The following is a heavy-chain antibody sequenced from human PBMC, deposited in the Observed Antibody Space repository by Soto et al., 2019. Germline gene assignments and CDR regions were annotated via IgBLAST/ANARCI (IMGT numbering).Heavy chain of an antibody. J-gene: IGHJ4*02. Sequence: SETLSLTCTVSGGSISSYYWSWNRQPPGKGLEWIGYIYYSGSTNYNPSLKSRVTISVDTSKNQFSLKLSSVTAADTAVYYCARLSGYATFDYWGQGTLVTVSS. CDR2: IYYSGST. D-gene: IGHD5-12*01. CDR1: GGSISSYY. CDR3: ARLSGYATFDY. V-gene: IGHV4-59*08.